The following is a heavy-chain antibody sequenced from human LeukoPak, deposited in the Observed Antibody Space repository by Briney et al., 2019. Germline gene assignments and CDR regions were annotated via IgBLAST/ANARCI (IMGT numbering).Heavy chain of an antibody. CDR2: ISSSSSCI. CDR1: GLTFSSYS. Sequence: GGSLRLSCAASGLTFSSYSMNRVRQAPGKGLEWVSSISSSSSCIYYADSVKGRFTISRDNAKNSLYLQMNSLRAEDTAVYYCARDRPPAAGTYYYYYGMDVWGKGTTVTVSS. D-gene: IGHD6-13*01. V-gene: IGHV3-21*01. J-gene: IGHJ6*04. CDR3: ARDRPPAAGTYYYYYGMDV.